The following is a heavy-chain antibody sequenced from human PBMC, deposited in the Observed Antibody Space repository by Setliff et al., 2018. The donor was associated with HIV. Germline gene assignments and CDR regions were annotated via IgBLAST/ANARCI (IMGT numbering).Heavy chain of an antibody. J-gene: IGHJ6*02. Sequence: GASVKVSCKTSGYTFTSHGISWVRQAPGHGLEWMGWISPYNGHTNYAQNFQGRVTMTTDTSTSRAYMELRSLRSDDTAAYFCARLGSGWSDSYYYAMDVWGQGTTVTVSS. CDR3: ARLGSGWSDSYYYAMDV. V-gene: IGHV1-18*01. D-gene: IGHD6-19*01. CDR2: ISPYNGHT. CDR1: GYTFTSHG.